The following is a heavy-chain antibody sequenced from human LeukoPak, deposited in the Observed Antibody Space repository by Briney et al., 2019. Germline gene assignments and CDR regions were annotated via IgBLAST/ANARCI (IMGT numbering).Heavy chain of an antibody. CDR3: ARDLPGGAKAFNI. CDR2: IRYDESVK. CDR1: GFTFSGSG. V-gene: IGHV3-30*02. J-gene: IGHJ3*02. D-gene: IGHD3-16*01. Sequence: GGSLRLSCAASGFTFSGSGMHWVRQAPGKGPEWVAFIRYDESVKPYANSVKGRFTGSRDNSKNTLFLQMNNLRAEDTAVYYCARDLPGGAKAFNIWGLGTMVIVSS.